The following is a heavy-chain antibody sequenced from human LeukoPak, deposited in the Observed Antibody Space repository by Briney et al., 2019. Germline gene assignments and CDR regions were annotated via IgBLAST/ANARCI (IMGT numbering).Heavy chain of an antibody. Sequence: TGGSLRLSCAASGFTFSDFGMNWVRQAPGKGLEWVAFIKGDETEKHYVDCLKGGFTISRDNAENSLSLQMKSLKVEDTAVYFCARGRFFYGWGIDVWGQGTTVIVSS. D-gene: IGHD3-10*01. CDR1: GFTFSDFG. CDR2: IKGDETEK. J-gene: IGHJ6*02. V-gene: IGHV3-7*01. CDR3: ARGRFFYGWGIDV.